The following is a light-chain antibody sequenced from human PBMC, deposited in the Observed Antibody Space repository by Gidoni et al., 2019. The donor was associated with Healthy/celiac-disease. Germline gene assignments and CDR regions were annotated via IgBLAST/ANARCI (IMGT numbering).Light chain of an antibody. CDR2: GAS. Sequence: DIVLTQSPGTLSLSPGERATLSCRASQSVSSNYLAWYQQKPGQAPRLLIYGASSRATGIPDRFSGSGSETDFTLTITRLEPEDFAVYYCQQYGSSPWTFGQGTKVEIK. CDR1: QSVSSNY. CDR3: QQYGSSPWT. V-gene: IGKV3-20*01. J-gene: IGKJ1*01.